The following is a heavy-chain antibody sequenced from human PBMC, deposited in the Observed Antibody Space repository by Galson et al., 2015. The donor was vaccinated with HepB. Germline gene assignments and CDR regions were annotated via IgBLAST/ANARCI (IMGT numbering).Heavy chain of an antibody. D-gene: IGHD6-19*01. CDR2: ISWNRGSI. V-gene: IGHV3-9*01. CDR3: AKDYPGIAVEGAFDI. J-gene: IGHJ3*02. CDR1: GFTFSSYA. Sequence: SLRLSCAASGFTFSSYAMSWVRQAPGKGLEWVSGISWNRGSIGYADSVKGRFTISRDNAKNSLYLQMNSLRAEDTALYYCAKDYPGIAVEGAFDIWGQGTMVTVSS.